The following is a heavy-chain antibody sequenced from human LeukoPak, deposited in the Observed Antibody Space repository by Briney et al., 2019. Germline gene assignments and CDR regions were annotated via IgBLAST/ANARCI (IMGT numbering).Heavy chain of an antibody. J-gene: IGHJ4*02. Sequence: GGSLRLSCAASGFTFSNYGMHWVRQTPGKGLEWVAVISYDGSDKYYADSVKGRFTISRDNSKNTLYLQVNSLRAEDTAVYYCPGEYYDSSGYYDYWGQGTLVTVSS. CDR1: GFTFSNYG. CDR2: ISYDGSDK. CDR3: PGEYYDSSGYYDY. V-gene: IGHV3-30*03. D-gene: IGHD3-22*01.